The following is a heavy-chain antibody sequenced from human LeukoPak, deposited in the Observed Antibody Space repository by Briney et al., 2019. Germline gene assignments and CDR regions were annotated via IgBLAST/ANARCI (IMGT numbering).Heavy chain of an antibody. CDR3: ARPKPSREDNWNYRFHAFDI. V-gene: IGHV1-18*01. CDR2: ISAYNGNT. CDR1: GYTFTSYG. Sequence: ASVKVSCKASGYTFTSYGISWVRQAPGQGLEWMGWISAYNGNTNYAQKLQGRVTMTTDTSTSTAYMELRSLRSEDTAVYYCARPKPSREDNWNYRFHAFDIWGQGTMVTVSS. D-gene: IGHD1-7*01. J-gene: IGHJ3*02.